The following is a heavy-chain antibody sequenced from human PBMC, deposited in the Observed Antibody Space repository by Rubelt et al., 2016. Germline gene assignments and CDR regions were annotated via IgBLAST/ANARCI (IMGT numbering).Heavy chain of an antibody. CDR3: ARRTVVGIAMRADAFDI. V-gene: IGHV4-34*01. CDR1: GGSFSGYY. J-gene: IGHJ3*02. D-gene: IGHD2-21*01. Sequence: QVQLQQWGAGLLKPSETLSLTCAVYGGSFSGYYWSWIRQPPGKGLEWIGEINHSGSTNYNPSLKSRVTISEDTSKNQFSRRRGSVTAADTAVYDCARRTVVGIAMRADAFDIWGQGTMVTVSS. CDR2: INHSGST.